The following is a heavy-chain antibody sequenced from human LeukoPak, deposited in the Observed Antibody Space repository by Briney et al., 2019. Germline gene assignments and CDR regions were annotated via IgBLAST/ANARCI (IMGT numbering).Heavy chain of an antibody. V-gene: IGHV1-69*05. CDR1: GGTFSSYA. D-gene: IGHD5-18*01. J-gene: IGHJ4*02. CDR3: AREVGKYSYGSSLRFDY. CDR2: IIPIFGTA. Sequence: SVKVSCKXSGGTFSSYAISWVRQAPGQGLEWMGRIIPIFGTANYAQKFQGRVTITTDESTSTAYMELSSLRSEDTAVYYCAREVGKYSYGSSLRFDYWGQGTLVTVSS.